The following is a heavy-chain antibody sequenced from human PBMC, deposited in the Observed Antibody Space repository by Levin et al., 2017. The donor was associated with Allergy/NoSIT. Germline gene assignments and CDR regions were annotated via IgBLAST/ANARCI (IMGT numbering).Heavy chain of an antibody. CDR2: IYHSGST. CDR1: GYSISSGYY. Sequence: SETLSLTCAVSGYSISSGYYWGWIRQPPGKGLEWIGSIYHSGSTYYNPSLKSRVTISVDTSKNQFSLKLSSVTAADTAVYYCARDRAGYSSGWYWSYFDYWGQGTLVTVSS. CDR3: ARDRAGYSSGWYWSYFDY. J-gene: IGHJ4*02. D-gene: IGHD6-19*01. V-gene: IGHV4-38-2*02.